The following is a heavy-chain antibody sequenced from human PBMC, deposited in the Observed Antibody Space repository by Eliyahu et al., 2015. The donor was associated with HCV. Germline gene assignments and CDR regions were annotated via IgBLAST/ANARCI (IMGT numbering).Heavy chain of an antibody. Sequence: EVQLVESGGGLVKPGGSLRXSXXXSGFTFSSYSMNWVRQAPGKGLEWVSSXSSSSSYIYYADSVKGRFTISRDNAKNSLYLQMNSLRAEDTAVYYCARWTTMVRGSGAFDIWGQGTMVTVSS. CDR1: GFTFSSYS. J-gene: IGHJ3*02. D-gene: IGHD3-10*01. CDR2: XSSSSSYI. CDR3: ARWTTMVRGSGAFDI. V-gene: IGHV3-21*01.